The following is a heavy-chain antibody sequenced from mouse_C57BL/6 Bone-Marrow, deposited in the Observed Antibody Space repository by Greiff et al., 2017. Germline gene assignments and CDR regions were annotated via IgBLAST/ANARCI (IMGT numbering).Heavy chain of an antibody. Sequence: EVQGVESGGGLVKPGGSLKLSCAASGFTFSSYAMSWVRQTPEKRLEWVATISDGGSDSYYQDNVKGRFTISSNNAKNNLYLHMSHLTSEDTALYYCARAYYGSSYWYFDVWGTGTTVTVSS. CDR2: ISDGGSDS. CDR1: GFTFSSYA. D-gene: IGHD1-1*01. V-gene: IGHV5-4*01. J-gene: IGHJ1*03. CDR3: ARAYYGSSYWYFDV.